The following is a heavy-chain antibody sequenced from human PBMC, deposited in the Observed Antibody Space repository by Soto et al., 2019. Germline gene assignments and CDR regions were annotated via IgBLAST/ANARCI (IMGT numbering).Heavy chain of an antibody. CDR1: GFSFRIYA. D-gene: IGHD2-2*01. CDR2: ITGDDRMT. V-gene: IGHV3-23*03. CDR3: TKDRAPDGLYPFVF. J-gene: IGHJ4*02. Sequence: VQLVESGGGLVQPGGSLRLSCAASGFSFRIYAMNWVRQAPGGGLEWVSVITGDDRMTDYADSVKGRFTISRDNSMNMLYLQISSLRAEDTAIYYCTKDRAPDGLYPFVFWGQGTLVTVSS.